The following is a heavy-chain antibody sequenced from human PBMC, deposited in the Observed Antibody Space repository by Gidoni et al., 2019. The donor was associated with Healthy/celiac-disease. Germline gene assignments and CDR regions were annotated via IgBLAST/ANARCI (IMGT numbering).Heavy chain of an antibody. Sequence: DYAAPVKGRFTISRDDSKNTLYLQMNSLKTEDTAVYYCTTRGPSSGYYYIYYYYYYGMDVWGQGTTVTVSS. D-gene: IGHD3-22*01. J-gene: IGHJ6*02. V-gene: IGHV3-15*01. CDR3: TTRGPSSGYYYIYYYYYYGMDV.